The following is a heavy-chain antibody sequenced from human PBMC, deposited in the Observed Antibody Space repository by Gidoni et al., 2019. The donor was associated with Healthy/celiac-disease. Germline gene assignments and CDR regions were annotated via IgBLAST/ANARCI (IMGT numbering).Heavy chain of an antibody. Sequence: QVQLVQSGAEVKKPGSSVKVSCKASGGTFSSYAISWVRQAPGQGLEWMGGIIPIFGTANYAQKFQGRVTITADESTSTAYMERSSLRSEDTAVYYCARKGGDIVVVPAAIYDSSGYYPFDYWGQGTLVTVSS. J-gene: IGHJ4*02. D-gene: IGHD2-2*01. V-gene: IGHV1-69*01. CDR3: ARKGGDIVVVPAAIYDSSGYYPFDY. CDR2: IIPIFGTA. CDR1: GGTFSSYA.